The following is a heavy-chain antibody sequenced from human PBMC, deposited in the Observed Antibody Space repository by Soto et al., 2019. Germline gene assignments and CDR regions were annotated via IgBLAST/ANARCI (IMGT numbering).Heavy chain of an antibody. V-gene: IGHV4-59*08. CDR1: GGSISSYY. CDR3: ARCLRYSGYGHLDY. CDR2: IYYSGST. Sequence: SETLSLTCTVSGGSISSYYWSWIRQPPGKGLEWIGYIYYSGSTNYNPSLKSRVTISVDTSKNQFSLKLSSVTAADTAVYYCARCLRYSGYGHLDYWGQGTLVTVSS. D-gene: IGHD5-12*01. J-gene: IGHJ4*02.